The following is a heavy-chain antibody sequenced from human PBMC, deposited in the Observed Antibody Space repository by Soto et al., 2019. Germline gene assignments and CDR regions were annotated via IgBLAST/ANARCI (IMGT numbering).Heavy chain of an antibody. D-gene: IGHD3-22*01. CDR3: ARVEDYFDSSGYAH. Sequence: GASVKVSCKTSGYTFTNYGINWVRQAPGQGLEWMGWISVHNDKANYAQNLQGRVTMTTDTSTSTAYMELRSLTSDDTAVYYCARVEDYFDSSGYAHWGQGTLVTVSS. CDR1: GYTFTNYG. J-gene: IGHJ4*02. CDR2: ISVHNDKA. V-gene: IGHV1-18*01.